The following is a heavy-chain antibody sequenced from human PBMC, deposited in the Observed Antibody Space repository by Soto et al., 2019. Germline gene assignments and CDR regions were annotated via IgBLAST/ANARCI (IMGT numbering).Heavy chain of an antibody. D-gene: IGHD3-10*01. CDR3: ARNKPGNYGMDV. CDR1: GFIISSNN. V-gene: IGHV3-53*02. J-gene: IGHJ6*02. CDR2: IYSGDST. Sequence: EVQLEDTGGGLIQPGGSLRLSCAASGFIISSNNMNWVRQAPGKGLEWVSIIYSGDSTSYAGSVKVRFTISRDNSKNTVFLQMNSLRAEDTAVYYCARNKPGNYGMDVWGRGTTVTVSS.